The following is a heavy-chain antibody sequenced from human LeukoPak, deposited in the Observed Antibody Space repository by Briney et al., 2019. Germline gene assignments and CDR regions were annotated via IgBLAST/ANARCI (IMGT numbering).Heavy chain of an antibody. D-gene: IGHD5-18*01. J-gene: IGHJ4*02. Sequence: PSETLSLTCAVSGGSISTYYWSWIRQPPGKGLEWIGYIHYSGSSNYNPSLKSRVTISLDTSKNQFSLKLSSVTAADTAVYYCAPVDSYGSFDYWGQGTLVTVSS. CDR2: IHYSGSS. CDR3: APVDSYGSFDY. V-gene: IGHV4-59*12. CDR1: GGSISTYY.